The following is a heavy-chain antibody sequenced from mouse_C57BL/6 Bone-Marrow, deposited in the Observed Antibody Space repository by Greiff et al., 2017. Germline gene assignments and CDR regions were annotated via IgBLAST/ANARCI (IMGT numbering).Heavy chain of an antibody. CDR2: INPGSGGT. Sequence: QVQLQQSGAELVRPGTSVKVSCKASGYAFTNYLIEWVKQRPGQGLEWIGVINPGSGGTNYNEKFKGKATLTADKSSSTAYMQLSSLTSEDSAVYFCARGLRTWYFDVWGTGTTVTVSS. V-gene: IGHV1-54*01. D-gene: IGHD1-1*01. J-gene: IGHJ1*03. CDR1: GYAFTNYL. CDR3: ARGLRTWYFDV.